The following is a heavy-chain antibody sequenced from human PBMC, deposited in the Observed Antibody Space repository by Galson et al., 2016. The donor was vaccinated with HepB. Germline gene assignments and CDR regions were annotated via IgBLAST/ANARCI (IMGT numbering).Heavy chain of an antibody. V-gene: IGHV1-18*01. J-gene: IGHJ2*01. D-gene: IGHD7-27*01. CDR2: INAYSGNT. Sequence: SVKVSCKDSGYTFTRNGISWVRQAPGQGLEWMGWINAYSGNTNYAQKFQGRVTMTTDTSTSTAYMELRSLRSDDTAVYYCAREDLGYWYFVLWGRGTLVTVSS. CDR3: AREDLGYWYFVL. CDR1: GYTFTRNG.